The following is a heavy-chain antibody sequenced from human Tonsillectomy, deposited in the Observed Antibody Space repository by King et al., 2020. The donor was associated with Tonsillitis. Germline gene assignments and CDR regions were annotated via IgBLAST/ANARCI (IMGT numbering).Heavy chain of an antibody. CDR2: INHSGST. J-gene: IGHJ4*02. V-gene: IGHV4-34*01. CDR1: GGSFIDYY. CDR3: ARGSYDFWSDYPDYFDY. D-gene: IGHD3-3*01. Sequence: VQLQQWGPGLLKPSETLSLTCAVYGGSFIDYYWSWIRQPPGKGLEWIGKINHSGSTNYNPSLRSRVTISVDTSKNHFSLSLSSVTAADTAVYYCARGSYDFWSDYPDYFDYWGQGALVTVSS.